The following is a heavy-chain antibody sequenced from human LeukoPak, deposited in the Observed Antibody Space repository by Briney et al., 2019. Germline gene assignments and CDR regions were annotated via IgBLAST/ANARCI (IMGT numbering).Heavy chain of an antibody. CDR1: GLTFSGQW. V-gene: IGHV3-7*01. Sequence: PGGSLRLSCVASGLTFSGQWLNWVRQAPGQGLEWVTNIKHDGREKYYVDSVKGRFTISRDGGQNSLSLHMNTVRAEDTAVYYCGYTNNFYHWGQGALVVVSA. CDR3: GYTNNFYH. D-gene: IGHD3-16*02. CDR2: IKHDGREK. J-gene: IGHJ4*02.